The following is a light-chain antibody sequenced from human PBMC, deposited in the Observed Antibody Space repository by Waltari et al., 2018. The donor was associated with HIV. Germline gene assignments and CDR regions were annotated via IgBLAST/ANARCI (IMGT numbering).Light chain of an antibody. CDR2: EVS. CDR1: SSNP. J-gene: IGLJ2*01. V-gene: IGLV2-23*02. CDR3: CSYVGVVNSFVL. Sequence: QSALPQPASVSASPGQSITIPCTATSSNPVSWYQHHPGKAPKLIIYEVSKRPSGVSDRFSASKSGNTASLTISGLQAEDEADYHCCSYVGVVNSFVLFGGGTKLTVL.